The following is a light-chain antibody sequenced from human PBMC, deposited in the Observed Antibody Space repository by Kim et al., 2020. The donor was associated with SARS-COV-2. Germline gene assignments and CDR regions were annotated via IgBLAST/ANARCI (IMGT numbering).Light chain of an antibody. CDR1: QNIDNW. CDR3: QQYETYWT. CDR2: KAS. Sequence: DIQMTRSPSTLSASVGDRVTITCRASQNIDNWLAWYQQKPGKAPKLLIYKASRLHSGVPSRFSGSGSGTEFTLTISSLQPDDFGIYFCQQYETYWTFGLGTKVDIK. J-gene: IGKJ1*01. V-gene: IGKV1-5*03.